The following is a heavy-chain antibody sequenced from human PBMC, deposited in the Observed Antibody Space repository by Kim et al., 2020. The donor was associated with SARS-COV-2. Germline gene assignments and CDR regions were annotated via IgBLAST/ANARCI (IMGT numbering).Heavy chain of an antibody. CDR3: ARGRLLPYSNYHNWFDP. D-gene: IGHD4-4*01. J-gene: IGHJ5*02. Sequence: SETLSLTCAVYGGSFGGYYWSWIRQPPGKGLEWIGEINHSGSTNYNPSLKSRVTISVDTSKNQFSLKLSSVTAADTAVYYCARGRLLPYSNYHNWFDPWGQGTLVPVSS. CDR1: GGSFGGYY. V-gene: IGHV4-34*01. CDR2: INHSGST.